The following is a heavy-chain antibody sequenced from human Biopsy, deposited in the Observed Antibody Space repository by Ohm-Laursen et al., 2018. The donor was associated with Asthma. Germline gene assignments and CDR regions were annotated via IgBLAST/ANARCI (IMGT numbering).Heavy chain of an antibody. CDR2: ISFDGSNK. CDR3: AKDVFPGWELRRGPDY. J-gene: IGHJ4*02. D-gene: IGHD1-26*01. CDR1: GFTFSNYG. V-gene: IGHV3-30*18. Sequence: SLILSCSASGFTFSNYGMHWVRQAPGKRLDWVAGISFDGSNKNYTDSVKGRFTISRDNSRNTLHLQMNSLRAEDTAVYYCAKDVFPGWELRRGPDYWGQGTLVTVSS.